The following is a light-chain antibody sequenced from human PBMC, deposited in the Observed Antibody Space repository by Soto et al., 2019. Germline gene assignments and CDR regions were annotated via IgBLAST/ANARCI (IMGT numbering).Light chain of an antibody. CDR1: QTVSSNY. V-gene: IGKV3-20*01. J-gene: IGKJ1*01. CDR2: GAS. Sequence: EILLTQSPGTLSLSPGERATLSCMASQTVSSNYLAWYQQKPGQAPRLLIYGASSRPTGIPDRFSGSGSGTDFTLTISRLEPEDFAVYSCQQCGSSPWTFGQGTKVDI. CDR3: QQCGSSPWT.